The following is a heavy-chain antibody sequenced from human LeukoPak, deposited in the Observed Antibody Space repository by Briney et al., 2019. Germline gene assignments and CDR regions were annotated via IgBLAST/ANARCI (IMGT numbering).Heavy chain of an antibody. V-gene: IGHV1-2*06. Sequence: ASVKVSCTASGYTFTGYYMHWVRQAPGQGLEWMGRINPNSGGTNYAQKLQGRVTMTRDTSISTAYMELSRLRSDDTAVYYCARDPAYYYDSSGYSYFDYWGQGTLVTVSS. D-gene: IGHD3-22*01. J-gene: IGHJ4*02. CDR1: GYTFTGYY. CDR3: ARDPAYYYDSSGYSYFDY. CDR2: INPNSGGT.